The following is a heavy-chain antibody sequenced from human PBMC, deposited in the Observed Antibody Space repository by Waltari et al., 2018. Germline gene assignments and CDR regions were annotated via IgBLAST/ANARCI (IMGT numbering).Heavy chain of an antibody. CDR2: IKEDGSER. J-gene: IGHJ4*02. V-gene: IGHV3-7*01. Sequence: EVQLVESGGGLVQPGGSLRLSCAASGFTFGNFWLDWVRQAPGKGLEWVANIKEDGSERHYIDSVKGRFTISRDNAKNLVYLEMNSLRAGDTAVYYCSVSLNSWGQGTLVTVSS. CDR3: SVSLNS. CDR1: GFTFGNFW.